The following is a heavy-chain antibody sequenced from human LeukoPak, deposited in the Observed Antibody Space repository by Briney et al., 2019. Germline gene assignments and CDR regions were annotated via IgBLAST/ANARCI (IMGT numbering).Heavy chain of an antibody. CDR3: ARDGGATVTSFDY. J-gene: IGHJ4*02. Sequence: ASAELSCRASGYTFTGYYIHWVRQAPGQGLEWRGWINPNTGATNYAQKFQGRVTMTRDTSISTAYMELSRLRSDDTAVYYCARDGGATVTSFDYWGQGTLVTVPS. V-gene: IGHV1-2*02. CDR2: INPNTGAT. CDR1: GYTFTGYY. D-gene: IGHD4-17*01.